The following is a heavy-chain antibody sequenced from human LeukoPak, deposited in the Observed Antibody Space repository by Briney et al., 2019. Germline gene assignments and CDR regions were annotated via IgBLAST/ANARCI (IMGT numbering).Heavy chain of an antibody. CDR3: AKHLGVLEQWLVHHFDY. D-gene: IGHD6-19*01. CDR2: ISGSGGST. J-gene: IGHJ4*02. CDR1: GFTFSNYA. V-gene: IGHV3-23*01. Sequence: PGGSLRLSCAASGFTFSNYALSWVRQAPGKGLEWVSAISGSGGSTYYADSVKGRFTISRDNSKNTLYLQMNSLRAEDTAVYYCAKHLGVLEQWLVHHFDYWGQGTLVTVSS.